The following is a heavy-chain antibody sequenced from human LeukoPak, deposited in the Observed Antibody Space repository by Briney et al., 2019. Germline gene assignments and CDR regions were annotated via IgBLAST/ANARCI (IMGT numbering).Heavy chain of an antibody. Sequence: SQTLSLTCIVSAGSITTIDNYCGWLRQPPGKGLEWIGSIHHSGSTYYNPSLKSRVTMSIDRSTNQFSLKLSSVTAADTAVYYCARGGWGSFDYWGQGTLVTVSS. CDR1: AGSITTIDNY. CDR2: IHHSGST. CDR3: ARGGWGSFDY. V-gene: IGHV4-39*07. D-gene: IGHD1-26*01. J-gene: IGHJ4*02.